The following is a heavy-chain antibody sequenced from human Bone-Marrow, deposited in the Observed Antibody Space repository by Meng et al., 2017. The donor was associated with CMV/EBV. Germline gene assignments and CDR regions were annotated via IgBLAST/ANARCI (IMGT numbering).Heavy chain of an antibody. Sequence: ASVKVSCKASGYTFTGYYMHWARQAPGQGLEWMGWINPNSGGTNYAQKFQGRVSMTRDTSISTAYMELSRLRSDDTAVYYCARSGKWELPHFDYWGQGILVTVSS. D-gene: IGHD1-26*01. J-gene: IGHJ4*02. CDR3: ARSGKWELPHFDY. V-gene: IGHV1-2*02. CDR1: GYTFTGYY. CDR2: INPNSGGT.